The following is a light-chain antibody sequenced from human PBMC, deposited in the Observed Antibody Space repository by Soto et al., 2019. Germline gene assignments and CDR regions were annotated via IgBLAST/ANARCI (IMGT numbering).Light chain of an antibody. CDR3: QQYNNFSPLT. Sequence: DIQLTQSPSSLSASVGDRVTITFQASQDIRNHLNWYQQKPGKAPNLLIFDASNLKTGVPSRFSGSGSGTVFTFTISSLQPEDVATYFCQQYNNFSPLTFGGGTNVEIK. V-gene: IGKV1-33*01. CDR2: DAS. CDR1: QDIRNH. J-gene: IGKJ4*01.